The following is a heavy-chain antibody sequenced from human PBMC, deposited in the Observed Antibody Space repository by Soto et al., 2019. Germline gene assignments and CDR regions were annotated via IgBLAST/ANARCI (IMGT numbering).Heavy chain of an antibody. Sequence: EVQLLESGGGLVQPGGSLGLSGAPSGLTLGGKALSWARQAPGKGLEWVPAISGRGGSTYYADPVKGRFTISRDNSKNTLYLQMNSLRAEDTAVYYCAKVFSSGWYGGYYFDYWGQGTLVTVSS. J-gene: IGHJ4*02. CDR2: ISGRGGST. CDR1: GLTLGGKA. CDR3: AKVFSSGWYGGYYFDY. V-gene: IGHV3-23*01. D-gene: IGHD6-19*01.